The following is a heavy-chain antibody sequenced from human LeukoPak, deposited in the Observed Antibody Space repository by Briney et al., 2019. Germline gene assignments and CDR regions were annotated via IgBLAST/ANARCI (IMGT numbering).Heavy chain of an antibody. J-gene: IGHJ5*02. CDR1: GGSISSYY. V-gene: IGHV4-59*01. CDR3: ARGVEQYCGGDCYYNWFDP. CDR2: IYYSGST. D-gene: IGHD2-21*02. Sequence: SETLSLTCTVSGGSISSYYWSWIRQPPGKGLEWIGYIYYSGSTNYNPSLKSRVTISVDTSKNQFSLKLSSVTAADTAVYYCARGVEQYCGGDCYYNWFDPWGQGTGVTVSS.